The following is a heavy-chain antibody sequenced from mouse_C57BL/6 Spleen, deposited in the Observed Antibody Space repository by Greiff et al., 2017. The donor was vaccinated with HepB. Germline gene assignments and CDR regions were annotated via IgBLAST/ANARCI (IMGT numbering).Heavy chain of an antibody. CDR2: IDPSDSET. J-gene: IGHJ2*01. V-gene: IGHV1-52*01. D-gene: IGHD1-1*01. CDR3: ARTATVVATGDFDY. Sequence: QVQLQQPGAELVRPGSSVKLSCKASGYTFTSYWMHWVKQRPIQGLEWIGNIDPSDSETHYNQKFKDKATLTVDKSSSTAYMQLSSLTSEDSAVYYCARTATVVATGDFDYWGQGTTLTVSS. CDR1: GYTFTSYW.